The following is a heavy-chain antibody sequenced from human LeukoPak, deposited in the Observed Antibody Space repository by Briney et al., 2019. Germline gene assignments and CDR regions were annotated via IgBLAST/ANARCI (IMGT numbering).Heavy chain of an antibody. CDR1: GGSISSYY. CDR3: ARNYGSGSYWWFDP. J-gene: IGHJ5*02. Sequence: SETLSLTCTVSGGSISSYYWSWSRQPPGKGLEWIGYIYYSGSTNYNPSLKSRVTISVDTSKNQFSLKLSSVTAADTAVYYCARNYGSGSYWWFDPWGQGTLVTVSS. CDR2: IYYSGST. D-gene: IGHD3-10*01. V-gene: IGHV4-59*01.